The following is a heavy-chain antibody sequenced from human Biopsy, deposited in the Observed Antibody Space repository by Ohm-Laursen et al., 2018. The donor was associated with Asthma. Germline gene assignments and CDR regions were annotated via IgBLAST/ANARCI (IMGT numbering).Heavy chain of an antibody. V-gene: IGHV3-30*03. J-gene: IGHJ3*01. CDR3: ARGQVNKVQSDRPRVFDL. Sequence: SLRLSCAAPKFIFRNYAMHWVRQSPDKGLEWLAVISFDETDQFYADSVKGRFTVSRDNPNNTLYLQLNSLRPADTAIYYCARGQVNKVQSDRPRVFDLWGQGTVVTVSS. CDR2: ISFDETDQ. D-gene: IGHD1-1*01. CDR1: KFIFRNYA.